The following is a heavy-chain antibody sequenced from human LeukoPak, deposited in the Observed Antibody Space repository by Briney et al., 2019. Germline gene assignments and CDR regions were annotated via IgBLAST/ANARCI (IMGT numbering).Heavy chain of an antibody. CDR2: IKSKSDGGTT. D-gene: IGHD1-26*01. CDR3: AKDDGGSYYPYYYYMDV. Sequence: GGSLRLSCAASGFTFTNAWMSWVRQVPGRGLEWVGRIKSKSDGGTTDYAAPVKGRFTISRDDSKNTLYLQMNSLKTEDTAVYYCAKDDGGSYYPYYYYMDVWGKGTTVTISS. J-gene: IGHJ6*03. V-gene: IGHV3-15*01. CDR1: GFTFTNAW.